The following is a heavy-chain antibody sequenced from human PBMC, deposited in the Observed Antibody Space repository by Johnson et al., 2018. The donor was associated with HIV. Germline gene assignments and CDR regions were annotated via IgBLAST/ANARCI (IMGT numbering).Heavy chain of an antibody. CDR1: GFTFSSYA. CDR2: ISYDGSNK. J-gene: IGHJ3*02. V-gene: IGHV3-30-3*01. Sequence: QVQLVESGGGVVQPGRSLRLSCAASGFTFSSYAMHWVRQAPGKGLEWVAVISYDGSNKYYADSVKGRFTISRDNSKDTLYLQKNSLRAEDTAVYYCAKGPNGQLDDAFHIWGQGTMVTVSS. CDR3: AKGPNGQLDDAFHI. D-gene: IGHD6-6*01.